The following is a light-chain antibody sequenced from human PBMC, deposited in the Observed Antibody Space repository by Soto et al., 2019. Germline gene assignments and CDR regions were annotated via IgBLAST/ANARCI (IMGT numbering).Light chain of an antibody. Sequence: QSALTQPASVSGSPGQSIAISCTGTSSDVGGYNYVSWYQQHPGKTPNLMIYDVSNRPSGVSNRFSGSKSGNTASLTISGLQAEDEDDYYCSSYTSLSTWVFGGGTKLTVL. J-gene: IGLJ3*02. CDR1: SSDVGGYNY. CDR2: DVS. CDR3: SSYTSLSTWV. V-gene: IGLV2-14*01.